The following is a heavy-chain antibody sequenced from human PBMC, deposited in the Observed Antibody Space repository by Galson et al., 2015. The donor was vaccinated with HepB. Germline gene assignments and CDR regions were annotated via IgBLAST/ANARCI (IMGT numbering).Heavy chain of an antibody. CDR3: ARVYYGDRYYYYGMDV. CDR1: GGSISSGGYY. Sequence: TLSLTCTVSGGSISSGGYYWSWIRQHPGKGLEWIGYIYYSGSTYYNPSLKSRVTISVDTSKNQFSLKLSSVTAADTAVYYCARVYYGDRYYYYGMDVWGQGTTVTVSS. CDR2: IYYSGST. J-gene: IGHJ6*02. D-gene: IGHD3-10*01. V-gene: IGHV4-31*03.